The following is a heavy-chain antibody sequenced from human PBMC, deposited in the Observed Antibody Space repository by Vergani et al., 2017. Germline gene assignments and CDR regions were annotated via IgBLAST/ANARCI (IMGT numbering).Heavy chain of an antibody. Sequence: EVQLEESGGGLVLPGRSLRLSCVASGFTSAGYAMHWVRQAPGKGLEWVSGISWNSNSIGYADSVKGRFTISRDNAKNSLYLQMNNLRAEDTAVYFCAREGHLVGPDLDYWGQGTLVTVSS. CDR2: ISWNSNSI. J-gene: IGHJ4*02. V-gene: IGHV3-9*02. CDR3: AREGHLVGPDLDY. CDR1: GFTSAGYA. D-gene: IGHD1-26*01.